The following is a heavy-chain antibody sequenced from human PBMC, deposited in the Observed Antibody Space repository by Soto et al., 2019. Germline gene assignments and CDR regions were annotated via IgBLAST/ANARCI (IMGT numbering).Heavy chain of an antibody. V-gene: IGHV4-4*02. Sequence: SETLSFTCAVSSGSISSSNWWSWVRQPPGKGLEWIGEIYHSGSTNYNPSLKSRVTISVDKSKNQSSLKLSSVTAADTAVYYCARALQQLARIHFDYWGQGTLVTLSS. CDR3: ARALQQLARIHFDY. J-gene: IGHJ4*02. CDR1: SGSISSSNW. D-gene: IGHD6-13*01. CDR2: IYHSGST.